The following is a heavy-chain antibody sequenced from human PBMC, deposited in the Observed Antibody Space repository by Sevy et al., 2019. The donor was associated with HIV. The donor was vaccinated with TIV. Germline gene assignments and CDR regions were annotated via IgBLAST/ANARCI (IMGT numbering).Heavy chain of an antibody. J-gene: IGHJ4*02. Sequence: GGSLRLSCAASGFTFSSYAMHWVRQAPGKGLEWVAVISYDGSNKYYADSVKGRFTISRDNSKNTLYLQMNSLRAEDTAVYYCARDNPLWNLDYWGQGTLVTVSS. V-gene: IGHV3-30-3*01. D-gene: IGHD1-1*01. CDR2: ISYDGSNK. CDR1: GFTFSSYA. CDR3: ARDNPLWNLDY.